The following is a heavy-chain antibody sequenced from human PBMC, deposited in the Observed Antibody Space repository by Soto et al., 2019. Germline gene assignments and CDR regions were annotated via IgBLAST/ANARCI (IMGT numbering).Heavy chain of an antibody. CDR2: ASPDGSTT. CDR3: ARHGSGDYFWFDP. Sequence: EVQLAESGGGLVQPGGSLRLSCAASGFTFSNFWMHWVRQAPGKGLVWVSRASPDGSTTSYADSVKGRFTISRDNAKNTLSMQMNSLRAEDTAVYYCARHGSGDYFWFDPWGQGTLVTVSS. D-gene: IGHD4-17*01. V-gene: IGHV3-74*01. J-gene: IGHJ5*02. CDR1: GFTFSNFW.